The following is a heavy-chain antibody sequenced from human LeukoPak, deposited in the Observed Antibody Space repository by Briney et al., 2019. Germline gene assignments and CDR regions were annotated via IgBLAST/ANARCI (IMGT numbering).Heavy chain of an antibody. CDR1: GGSISSYY. J-gene: IGHJ4*02. Sequence: SETLSLTCTVSGGSISSYYWSWIRQPPGKGLEFIGYIHYTGSTNYNSSLTSRISISTDTSKNQFSLKMTSVTAADTAVYYCARAYCSGGSCYSTYYFDYWGQGTLVTVSS. D-gene: IGHD2-15*01. CDR3: ARAYCSGGSCYSTYYFDY. CDR2: IHYTGST. V-gene: IGHV4-59*12.